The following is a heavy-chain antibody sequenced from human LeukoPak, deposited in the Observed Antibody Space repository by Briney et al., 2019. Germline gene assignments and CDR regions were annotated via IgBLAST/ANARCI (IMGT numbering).Heavy chain of an antibody. CDR3: AKEVDYYDSSGYYSTNFDY. J-gene: IGHJ4*02. V-gene: IGHV3-23*01. Sequence: GGSLRLSCAASGFTFTTYAMSWVRQAPGKGLEGVSPISSSGGSTYYADSVKGRFTISRDNSKNALYLQMNSLRAEDTAVYYCAKEVDYYDSSGYYSTNFDYWGQGTLVTVSS. D-gene: IGHD3-22*01. CDR2: ISSSGGST. CDR1: GFTFTTYA.